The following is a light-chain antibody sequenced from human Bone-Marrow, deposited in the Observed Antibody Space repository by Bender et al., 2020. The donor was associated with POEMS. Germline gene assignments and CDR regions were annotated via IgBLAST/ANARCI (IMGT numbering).Light chain of an antibody. Sequence: QSALTQPASVSGSPGQSITISCTGTANDVGAYDFVSWYQHGPGKAPKLVIYDVNDRTSGVTNRFSGSKAGNTASLTISNLQTEDEADYYCCSHAKTRTLPFGGGNKLTVL. J-gene: IGLJ2*01. CDR2: DVN. CDR1: ANDVGAYDF. V-gene: IGLV2-14*03. CDR3: CSHAKTRTLP.